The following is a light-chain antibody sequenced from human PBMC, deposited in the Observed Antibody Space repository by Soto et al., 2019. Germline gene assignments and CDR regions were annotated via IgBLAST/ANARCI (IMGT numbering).Light chain of an antibody. V-gene: IGLV2-14*01. CDR1: SSDVGGYNY. Sequence: QSALTQPASVSGSPGQSITISCTGTSSDVGGYNYVSWYQLHPGKAPKLMIYEVSNRPSGVSDRFSASKSGNTASLTISGLQTEDEADYYCSSYSSTSALGVFGGGTKLTVL. J-gene: IGLJ3*02. CDR3: SSYSSTSALGV. CDR2: EVS.